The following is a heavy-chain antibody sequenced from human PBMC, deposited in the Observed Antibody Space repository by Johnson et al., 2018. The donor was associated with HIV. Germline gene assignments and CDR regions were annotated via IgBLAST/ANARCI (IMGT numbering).Heavy chain of an antibody. CDR2: IRYDGSNK. CDR1: EFTFSTYG. V-gene: IGHV3-30*02. J-gene: IGHJ3*02. CDR3: AKDLLTLDAFDI. Sequence: QVQLVESGGGVVQPGGSLRLSCAASEFTFSTYGMHWVRQAPGKGLEWVAFIRYDGSNKYYADSVKCRFTISRDNSKNTLYLEMNSLRAEDTAVYYCAKDLLTLDAFDIWGQGTMVTVSS.